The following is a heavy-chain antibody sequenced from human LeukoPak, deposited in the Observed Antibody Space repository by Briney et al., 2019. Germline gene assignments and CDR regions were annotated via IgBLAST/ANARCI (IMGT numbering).Heavy chain of an antibody. D-gene: IGHD3-10*01. CDR3: ARDPDLRRGFDGEGY. V-gene: IGHV3-7*05. J-gene: IGHJ4*02. Sequence: GGSLGLSRAASAFTFSSYWMSWVRQAPGKGLEWVANVNQDGRQKNYVDSVRGRFTISRDNAKNSLYLQMNSLRAEDTAVYYCARDPDLRRGFDGEGYWGQGTLVTVSS. CDR2: VNQDGRQK. CDR1: AFTFSSYW.